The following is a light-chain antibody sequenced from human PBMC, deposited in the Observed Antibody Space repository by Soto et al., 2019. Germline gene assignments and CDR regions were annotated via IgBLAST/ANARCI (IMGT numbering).Light chain of an antibody. CDR2: GAS. V-gene: IGKV3-20*01. J-gene: IGKJ1*01. CDR1: QSVVSNY. CDR3: QQYGSAPWT. Sequence: EIVLTQSPGTLSLSPGERATLSCRATQSVVSNYLAWYQQKSGQAPRLLIYGASNRATGIPDRFSGGGSGTDFSLTISRLEPEDFAVYYCQQYGSAPWTFGQVTKVEIK.